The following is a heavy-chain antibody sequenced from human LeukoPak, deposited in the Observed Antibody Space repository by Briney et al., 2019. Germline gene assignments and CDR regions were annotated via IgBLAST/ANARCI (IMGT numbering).Heavy chain of an antibody. CDR3: ARDHHTYYYDSSGYYADYYYGMDV. CDR2: MNPNSGNT. J-gene: IGHJ6*02. Sequence: GASVKVSCKASGYTFTSYDINWVRQATGQGLEWMGWMNPNSGNTGYAQKFQGRVTMTRNTSISTAYMELSSLRSEDTAVYYCARDHHTYYYDSSGYYADYYYGMDVWGQGTTVTVSS. CDR1: GYTFTSYD. D-gene: IGHD3-22*01. V-gene: IGHV1-8*01.